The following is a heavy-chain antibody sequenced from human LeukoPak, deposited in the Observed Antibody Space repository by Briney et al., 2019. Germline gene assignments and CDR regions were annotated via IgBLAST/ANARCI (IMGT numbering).Heavy chain of an antibody. CDR3: ARQWSSGYYLWYRAFDI. J-gene: IGHJ3*02. D-gene: IGHD3-22*01. CDR1: GDSITSGSYY. V-gene: IGHV4-61*02. CDR2: IFISGGT. Sequence: PSETLSLTCTVSGDSITSGSYYWSWIRQPAGKGLEWIGRIFISGGTNYNPSLRSRVTMSLDTSKNQFSLKLSSVTAADTAVYYCARQWSSGYYLWYRAFDIWGQGTMVTVSS.